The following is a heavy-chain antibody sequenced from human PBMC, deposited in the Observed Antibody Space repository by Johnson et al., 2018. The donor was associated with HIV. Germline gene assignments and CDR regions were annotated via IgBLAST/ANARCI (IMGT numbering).Heavy chain of an antibody. J-gene: IGHJ3*02. V-gene: IGHV3-7*02. CDR2: IKQDGSNK. CDR3: ARGGANSLKLFDI. CDR1: GFTFSSYW. D-gene: IGHD4-23*01. Sequence: VQLVESGGGLVQPGGSLRLSCAASGFTFSSYWMSWVRQAPGKGREWVANIKQDGSNKSYADSVKGRFTNSRDNSKNQLYLQMNSLRAEDTAVYYCARGGANSLKLFDIWGQGTMVTVSS.